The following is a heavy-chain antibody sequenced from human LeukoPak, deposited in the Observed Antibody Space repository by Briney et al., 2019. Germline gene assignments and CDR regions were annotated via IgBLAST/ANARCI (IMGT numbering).Heavy chain of an antibody. Sequence: GGSLRLSCAASGFTSSSYDMSWVRQAPGKRLEWVANINQDGSEKYYVDSVKGRFTISRDNAKNSLFLQMNSLRAEDTAVYYCARVGSGNFLGAFDIWGQGTMVTVSS. J-gene: IGHJ3*02. CDR1: GFTSSSYD. CDR2: INQDGSEK. CDR3: ARVGSGNFLGAFDI. D-gene: IGHD1-26*01. V-gene: IGHV3-7*03.